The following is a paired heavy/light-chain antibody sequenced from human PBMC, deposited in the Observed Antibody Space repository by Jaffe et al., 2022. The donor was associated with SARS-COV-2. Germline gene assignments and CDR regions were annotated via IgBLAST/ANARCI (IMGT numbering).Heavy chain of an antibody. CDR3: ASHKTSYYFDY. V-gene: IGHV4-39*01. CDR1: GGSISNSSYY. J-gene: IGHJ4*02. CDR2: INHFGSI. Sequence: QLQLQESGPGLVKPSETLSLTCTVSGGSISNSSYYWGWIRQPPGKGLEWIGSINHFGSIYHSPSLRSRVTTSVDTSKNQFSLKLSSVTASDTAVYYCASHKTSYYFDYWGQGALVTVSS.
Light chain of an antibody. Sequence: DIQMTQSPSTLSASVGDRVTITCRASQSISSWLAWYQQRPGKPPKLLIYKASSLESGVPSRFTGSGSGTEFALTISSLQPDDSATYYCQQYNTYGTFGQGTKVEIK. J-gene: IGKJ1*01. CDR3: QQYNTYGT. CDR2: KAS. CDR1: QSISSW. V-gene: IGKV1-5*03.